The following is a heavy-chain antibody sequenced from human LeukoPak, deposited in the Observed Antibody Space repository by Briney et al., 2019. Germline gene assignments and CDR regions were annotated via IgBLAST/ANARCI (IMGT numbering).Heavy chain of an antibody. D-gene: IGHD2-15*01. CDR3: AREPVPYIVTSPPVTDY. Sequence: PSETLSLTCSVSGASISSSNYYWGWIRQPPGKGLEWIGSIYYSGSTYYNPSLKSRVTISVDTSKNQFSLKLSSVTAADTAVYYCAREPVPYIVTSPPVTDYWGQGTLVTVSS. V-gene: IGHV4-39*07. J-gene: IGHJ4*02. CDR1: GASISSSNYY. CDR2: IYYSGST.